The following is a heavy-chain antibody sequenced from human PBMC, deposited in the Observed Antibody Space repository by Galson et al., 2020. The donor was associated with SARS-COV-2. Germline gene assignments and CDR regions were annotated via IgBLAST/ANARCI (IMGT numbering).Heavy chain of an antibody. CDR3: ARDLGFMITFEAFDY. D-gene: IGHD3-16*01. CDR2: ISYDGSNK. CDR1: GFTFSSYA. J-gene: IGHJ4*02. Sequence: GESLKISCAASGFTFSSYAMHWVRQAPGKWLEWVAVISYDGSNKYYADSVKGRFTISRDNSKNTLYLQMNSLRAEDTAVYYCARDLGFMITFEAFDYWGQGTLVTVSS. V-gene: IGHV3-30*01.